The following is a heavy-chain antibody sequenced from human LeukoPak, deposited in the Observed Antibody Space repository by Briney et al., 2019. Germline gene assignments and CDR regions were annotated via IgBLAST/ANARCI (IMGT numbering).Heavy chain of an antibody. V-gene: IGHV4-39*07. CDR3: ARVRGYSYGYSGY. D-gene: IGHD5-18*01. J-gene: IGHJ4*02. CDR2: IYYSGST. Sequence: SETLSLTCTVSGGSISSSSYYWGWIRQPPGKGLEWIGSIYYSGSTYYNPSLKSHVTISVDTSKNQFSLKLSSVTAADTAVYYCARVRGYSYGYSGYWGQGTLVTVSS. CDR1: GGSISSSSYY.